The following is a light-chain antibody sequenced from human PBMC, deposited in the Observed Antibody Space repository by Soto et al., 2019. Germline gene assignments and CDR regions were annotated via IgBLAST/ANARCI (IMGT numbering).Light chain of an antibody. CDR2: KAS. CDR1: QSISTS. V-gene: IGKV1-5*03. J-gene: IGKJ5*01. Sequence: DIQMTQSPSTLSASVGDRVTITCRASQSISTSLAWFQQKPGKAPKLLIYKASSLEGAVPSRFSGSGSGTEFTLTISSMQPDDFATYYCQQYKSYPVTFGQGTRLDIK. CDR3: QQYKSYPVT.